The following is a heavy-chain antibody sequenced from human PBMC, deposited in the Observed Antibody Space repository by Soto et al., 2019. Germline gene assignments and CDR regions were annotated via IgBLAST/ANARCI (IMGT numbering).Heavy chain of an antibody. CDR1: DGSSSGYY. J-gene: IGHJ4*02. CDR3: ARPHYDSNTFYSFFDY. V-gene: IGHV4-34*12. D-gene: IGHD3-22*01. CDR2: IFHGGST. Sequence: SETLSLTCAVYDGSSSGYYWSWIRQPPGKGLEWIGEIFHGGSTDYSPSLKSRVTISVDTSKNQFSLELSSVTAADTAVYYCARPHYDSNTFYSFFDYWGQGTLVTVSS.